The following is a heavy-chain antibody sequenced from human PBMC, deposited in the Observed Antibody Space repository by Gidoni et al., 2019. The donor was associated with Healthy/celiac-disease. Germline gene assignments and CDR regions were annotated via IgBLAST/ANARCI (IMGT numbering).Heavy chain of an antibody. CDR2: ISGRCGST. Sequence: EVQLLESGGGLVQPGGSLGLSCAASGFTFSSYAMSWVRQAPGKGREWVSAISGRCGSTYYADSVKGRFTISRDNSKNTLYLQMNSLRAEDTAVYYCARKIYGGNLAAFDIWGQGTMVTVPS. CDR3: ARKIYGGNLAAFDI. CDR1: GFTFSSYA. J-gene: IGHJ3*02. D-gene: IGHD4-17*01. V-gene: IGHV3-23*01.